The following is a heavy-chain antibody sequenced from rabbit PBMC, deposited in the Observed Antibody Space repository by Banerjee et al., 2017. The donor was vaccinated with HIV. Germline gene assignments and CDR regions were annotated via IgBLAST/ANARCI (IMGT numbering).Heavy chain of an antibody. J-gene: IGHJ4*01. D-gene: IGHD1-1*01. CDR2: IYADGSGYT. CDR3: ARDRPNNDGYSFDL. V-gene: IGHV1S45*01. CDR1: GIDFSSYYY. Sequence: QQQLEESGGGLVKPGGTLTLTCKASGIDFSSYYYMCWVRQAPGKGLEWIACIYADGSGYTYYASWAKGRFTISKTSSTTVTLQMTSLTAADTATYFCARDRPNNDGYSFDLWGPGTLVTVS.